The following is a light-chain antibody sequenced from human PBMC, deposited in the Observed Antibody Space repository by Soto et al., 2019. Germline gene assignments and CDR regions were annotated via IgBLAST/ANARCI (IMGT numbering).Light chain of an antibody. CDR3: QTWGTGIRV. V-gene: IGLV4-69*01. J-gene: IGLJ2*01. Sequence: QPVLTQSPSASASLGASVKLTCTLSSGHNSYAIAWHQQQPEKGPRYLMKLTSDGAHTKGDGIPDRFSGSSSGAERYLTISRLQSEDEADYYCQTWGTGIRVFGGGTKLTVL. CDR1: SGHNSYA. CDR2: LTSDGAH.